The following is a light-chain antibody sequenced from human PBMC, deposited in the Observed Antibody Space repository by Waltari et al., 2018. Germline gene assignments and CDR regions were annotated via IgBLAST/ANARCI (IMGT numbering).Light chain of an antibody. CDR1: SSDVGGYNY. V-gene: IGLV2-11*01. J-gene: IGLJ3*02. CDR2: DVS. Sequence: QSALTQPRSVSGSPGQSVTISCTGTSSDVGGYNYVSWYQQHPGKAPKLMIYDVSKRPSGVPDRCSGSKSGNTASLTISGLQAEDEADYYCCSYAGSYTYWVFGGGTKLTVL. CDR3: CSYAGSYTYWV.